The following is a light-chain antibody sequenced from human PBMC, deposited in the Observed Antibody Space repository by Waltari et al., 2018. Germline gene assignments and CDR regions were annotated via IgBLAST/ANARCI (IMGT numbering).Light chain of an antibody. V-gene: IGKV3-11*01. CDR1: HSVSSD. CDR3: QQRRSWPLT. J-gene: IGKJ4*01. CDR2: DVS. Sequence: EIVFTQSPPTLSLSPWYRSTLSCRASHSVSSDLAWYQLKPGQAPRLLISDVSNRATGIPARFSGSGSETDFTLTISTLEPEDFALYYCQQRRSWPLTFGGGTKVEIK.